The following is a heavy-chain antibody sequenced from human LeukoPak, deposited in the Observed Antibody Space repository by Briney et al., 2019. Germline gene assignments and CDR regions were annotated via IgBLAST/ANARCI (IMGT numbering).Heavy chain of an antibody. CDR3: ARGSDIVVVPAARYFDY. V-gene: IGHV4-34*01. D-gene: IGHD2-2*01. Sequence: PSETLSLTCAVYGGSFSGYYWSWIRQPPGKGLEWIGEINHSGSTNYNPSLKSRVTISVDTSKNQFSLKLSSVTAADTAVYYCARGSDIVVVPAARYFDYWGQGTLVTVSS. CDR2: INHSGST. J-gene: IGHJ4*02. CDR1: GGSFSGYY.